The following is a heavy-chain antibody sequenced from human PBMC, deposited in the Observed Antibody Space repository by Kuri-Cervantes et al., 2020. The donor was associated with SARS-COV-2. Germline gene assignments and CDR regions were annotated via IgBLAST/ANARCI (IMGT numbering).Heavy chain of an antibody. V-gene: IGHV1-2*04. CDR2: INPNSGGT. J-gene: IGHJ6*02. D-gene: IGHD2-2*01. CDR1: GYTFTGYY. Sequence: GGSLRLSCKASGYTFTGYYMHWVRQAPGQGLEWMGWINPNSGGTNYAQKFQGWVTMTRDTSISTAYMELSRLRSDDTAVYYCARDRHPRRRYCSSTSCYGDYYYYGIDVWGQGTTVTVSS. CDR3: ARDRHPRRRYCSSTSCYGDYYYYGIDV.